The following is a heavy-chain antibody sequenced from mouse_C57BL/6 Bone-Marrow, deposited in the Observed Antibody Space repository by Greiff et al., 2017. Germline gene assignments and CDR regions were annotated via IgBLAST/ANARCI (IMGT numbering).Heavy chain of an antibody. J-gene: IGHJ2*01. CDR2: IDPSDSYT. D-gene: IGHD2-1*01. Sequence: QVQLQQPGAELVMPGASVKLSCKASGYTFTSYWMPWVKQRPGQGLEWIGEIDPSDSYTNYNQKFQGKSTLTVDKSSSTAYMQLSSLTSEDSAVYYCARGRGNYGFDYWGQGTTLTVSS. CDR3: ARGRGNYGFDY. V-gene: IGHV1-69*01. CDR1: GYTFTSYW.